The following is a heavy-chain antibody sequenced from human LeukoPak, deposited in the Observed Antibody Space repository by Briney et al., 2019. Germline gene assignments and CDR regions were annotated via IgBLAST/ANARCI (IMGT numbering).Heavy chain of an antibody. CDR2: IYYSGST. V-gene: IGHV4-31*11. CDR1: GGSFSGYY. D-gene: IGHD3-3*01. J-gene: IGHJ6*02. Sequence: PSETLSLTCAVYGGSFSGYYWSWIRQHPGKGLEWIGYIYYSGSTYYNPSLKSRVTISVDTSKNQFSLKLSSVTAADTAVYYCARVPIFGDTELMDVWGQGTTVTVSS. CDR3: ARVPIFGDTELMDV.